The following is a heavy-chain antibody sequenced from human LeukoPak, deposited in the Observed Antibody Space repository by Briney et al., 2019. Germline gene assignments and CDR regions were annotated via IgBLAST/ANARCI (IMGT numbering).Heavy chain of an antibody. J-gene: IGHJ5*02. CDR3: ARDLLTTWGMVRGVSGLFPRKKPFDP. Sequence: PGGSLRLSFAASGFTFSDYYMSWIRQAPGKGLGWVSYISSNSNTIYYADSVKGRFTISRDNAENSVYLQMNSLRAEDTAVYYCARDLLTTWGMVRGVSGLFPRKKPFDPWGQGTLVTVSS. CDR1: GFTFSDYY. V-gene: IGHV3-11*04. D-gene: IGHD3-10*01. CDR2: ISSNSNTI.